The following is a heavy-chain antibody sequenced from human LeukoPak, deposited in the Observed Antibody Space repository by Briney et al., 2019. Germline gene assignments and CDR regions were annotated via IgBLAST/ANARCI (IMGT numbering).Heavy chain of an antibody. D-gene: IGHD3-22*01. CDR2: ISGSGGST. CDR3: ARGDRRPPYDSSGYYWTGDNWFDP. J-gene: IGHJ5*02. CDR1: GFTFSSYA. Sequence: GGSLRLSCAASGFTFSSYAMSWVRQAPGKGLEWVSAISGSGGSTYYADSVKGRFTISRDNSKNTLYLQMNSLRAEDTAVYYCARGDRRPPYDSSGYYWTGDNWFDPWGQGTLVTVSS. V-gene: IGHV3-23*01.